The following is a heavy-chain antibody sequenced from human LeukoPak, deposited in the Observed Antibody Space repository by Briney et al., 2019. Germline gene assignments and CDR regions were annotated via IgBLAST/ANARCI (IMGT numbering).Heavy chain of an antibody. Sequence: ASVKVSCKASGYTSTSYAMHWVRQAPGQRLEWMGWINAGNGNTKYSQKFQGRVTITRDTSASTAYMELSSLRSEDTAVYYCARTDGDQYYFDYWGQGTLVTVSS. D-gene: IGHD4-17*01. CDR3: ARTDGDQYYFDY. CDR1: GYTSTSYA. J-gene: IGHJ4*02. V-gene: IGHV1-3*01. CDR2: INAGNGNT.